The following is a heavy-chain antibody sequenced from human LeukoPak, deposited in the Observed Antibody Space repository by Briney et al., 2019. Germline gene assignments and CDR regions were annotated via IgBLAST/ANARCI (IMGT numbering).Heavy chain of an antibody. V-gene: IGHV4-59*01. CDR3: ARDRVTGTYSYYYYMDV. D-gene: IGHD1-7*01. CDR2: IYYSGST. J-gene: IGHJ6*03. CDR1: GGSISSYY. Sequence: SETLSLTCTVSGGSISSYYWSWIRQPPGKGLEWIGYIYYSGSTTYNPSLKSRVTISVDTSKDQFSLKLSSVTAADTAVYYCARDRVTGTYSYYYYMDVWGKGTTVTVSS.